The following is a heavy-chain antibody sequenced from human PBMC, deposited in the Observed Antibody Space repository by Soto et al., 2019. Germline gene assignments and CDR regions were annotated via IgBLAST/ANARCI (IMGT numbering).Heavy chain of an antibody. D-gene: IGHD5-18*01. CDR1: GFTFSSYA. J-gene: IGHJ5*02. V-gene: IGHV3-30-3*01. CDR3: ARGGIQLGCQRECGAYRLA. CDR2: ISYDGSNK. Sequence: QVQLVESGGGVVQPGRSLRLSCAASGFTFSSYAMHWVRQAPGKGLEWVAVISYDGSNKYYADSVKGRFTISRDNSKNSLYQQVNSLRAEDTAVYYCARGGIQLGCQRECGAYRLAWGQGTLVTVSS.